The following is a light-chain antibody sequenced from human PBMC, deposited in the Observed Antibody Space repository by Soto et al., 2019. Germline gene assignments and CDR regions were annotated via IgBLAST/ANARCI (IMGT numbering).Light chain of an antibody. CDR1: SSNIGAGYD. CDR3: QSYDSSLSGSV. V-gene: IGLV1-40*01. J-gene: IGLJ2*01. Sequence: QLVLTQPPSVSGAPGQRITISCTGSSSNIGAGYDVHWYQQLPGTAPKLLIYGNSNRPSGVPDRFSGSQSGTSASLAITGLQAEDEADYYCQSYDSSLSGSVFGGGTKLTV. CDR2: GNS.